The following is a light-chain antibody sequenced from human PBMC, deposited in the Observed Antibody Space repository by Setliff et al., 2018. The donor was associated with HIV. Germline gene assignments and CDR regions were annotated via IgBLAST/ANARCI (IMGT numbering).Light chain of an antibody. CDR1: SNDIGFYDY. V-gene: IGLV2-8*01. CDR3: SSYAGRNNYV. J-gene: IGLJ1*01. Sequence: QSALAQPPSASGSVGQSVTISCTGTSNDIGFYDYVSWYQQHPGKAPKLMIYEVSKRPSGVPDPFSGSKSVNTASLTVSGLQAEDEADYYCSSYAGRNNYVFGTGTKVTVL. CDR2: EVS.